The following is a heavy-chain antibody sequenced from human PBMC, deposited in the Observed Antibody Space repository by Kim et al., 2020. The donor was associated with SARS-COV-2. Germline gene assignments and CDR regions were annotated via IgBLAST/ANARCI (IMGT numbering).Heavy chain of an antibody. CDR2: IDPSDSYT. V-gene: IGHV5-10-1*01. D-gene: IGHD3-3*01. Sequence: GESLKISCKGSGYSFTSYWISWVRQMPGKGLEWMGRIDPSDSYTNYSPSFQGHVTISADKSISTAYLQWSSLKASDTAMYYCASKTYYDFWSGSENGMDVWGQGTTVTVSS. J-gene: IGHJ6*02. CDR3: ASKTYYDFWSGSENGMDV. CDR1: GYSFTSYW.